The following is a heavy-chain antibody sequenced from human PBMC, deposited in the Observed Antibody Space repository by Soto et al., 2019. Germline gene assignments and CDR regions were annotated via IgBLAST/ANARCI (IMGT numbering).Heavy chain of an antibody. D-gene: IGHD2-15*01. CDR3: ANLCRDSCYSSAFDI. CDR2: ISYDGSNK. J-gene: IGHJ3*02. Sequence: SLRLSCAASGFTFSSYGMHGVRQAPGKGLEWVAVISYDGSNKYYADSVKGRFTISRDNSKNTLYLQMNSLRAEDTAVYYCANLCRDSCYSSAFDIWGQGTMVTV. V-gene: IGHV3-30*18. CDR1: GFTFSSYG.